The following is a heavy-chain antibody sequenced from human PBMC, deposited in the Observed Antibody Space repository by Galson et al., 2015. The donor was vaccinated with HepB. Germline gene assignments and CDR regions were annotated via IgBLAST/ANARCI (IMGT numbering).Heavy chain of an antibody. V-gene: IGHV1-2*02. D-gene: IGHD5-18*01. CDR2: INPNSGGP. J-gene: IGHJ4*02. CDR3: AISIQSPAIPAFDY. Sequence: SVKVSCKASGSPFTGHNIHWTRQAPGQGLEWMGWINPNSGGPKYADNFQGRVTMTRDTSIGTVYMELFSLKSDDTALYYCAISIQSPAIPAFDYWGQGTLITVSS. CDR1: GSPFTGHN.